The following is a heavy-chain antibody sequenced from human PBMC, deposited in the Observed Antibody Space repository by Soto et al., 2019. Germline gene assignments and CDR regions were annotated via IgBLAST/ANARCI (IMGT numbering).Heavy chain of an antibody. J-gene: IGHJ1*01. CDR3: AREGGDPLWDFQH. D-gene: IGHD2-21*02. CDR2: IYYSGST. CDR1: GGSISSGGYY. V-gene: IGHV4-31*03. Sequence: QVQLQESGPGLVKPSQTLSLTCTVSGGSISSGGYYWSWIRQHPGKGLEWIGYIYYSGSTYYNPCLKSRVTISVDTSKSQCSLKLSSVTAADTAVYYCAREGGDPLWDFQHWGQGTLVTVSS.